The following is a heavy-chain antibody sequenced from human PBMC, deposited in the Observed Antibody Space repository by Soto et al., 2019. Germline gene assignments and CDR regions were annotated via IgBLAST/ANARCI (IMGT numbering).Heavy chain of an antibody. V-gene: IGHV3-30*18. J-gene: IGHJ6*02. CDR3: AKDPEYSSSLSRSYYYGMEV. CDR2: ISYDGSNK. Sequence: PGWSLRLSCAASGFTFSSYGMHLVRQAPGKGLEWVAVISYDGSNKYYADSVKGRFTISRDNSKNTLYLQMNSLRAEDTAVYYCAKDPEYSSSLSRSYYYGMEVWGQGTKVTVSS. CDR1: GFTFSSYG. D-gene: IGHD6-13*01.